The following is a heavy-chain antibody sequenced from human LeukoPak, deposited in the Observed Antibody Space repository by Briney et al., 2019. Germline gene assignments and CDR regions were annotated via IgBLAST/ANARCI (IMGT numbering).Heavy chain of an antibody. D-gene: IGHD2-2*01. V-gene: IGHV3-48*02. J-gene: IGHJ4*02. CDR2: ISGSSNTI. CDR1: GFTFSSYS. CDR3: ARGPAAAIDY. Sequence: PGGSLRLSCAASGFTFSSYSMNWVRQAPGKGLEWVPYISGSSNTIYYADSVKGRFTISRDNAKNSLYLQVNSLRDEDTAVYYCARGPAAAIDYWGQGTLVTVSS.